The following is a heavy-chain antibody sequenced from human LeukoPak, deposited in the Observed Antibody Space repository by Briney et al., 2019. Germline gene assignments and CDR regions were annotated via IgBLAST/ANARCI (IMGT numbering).Heavy chain of an antibody. CDR1: GFTFSNYA. CDR2: ISGSGGST. Sequence: GGSLRLPCAASGFTFSNYAMSWVRQAPGKGLEWVSTISGSGGSTFYADSVKGRFTISRDNSRNTLYLQMNSLRAEDTAVYYCAKDRGYYDSSGEDAFDMWGQGTMVTVSS. V-gene: IGHV3-23*01. D-gene: IGHD3-22*01. CDR3: AKDRGYYDSSGEDAFDM. J-gene: IGHJ3*02.